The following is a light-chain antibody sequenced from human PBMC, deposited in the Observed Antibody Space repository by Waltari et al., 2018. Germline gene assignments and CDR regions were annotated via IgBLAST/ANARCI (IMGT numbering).Light chain of an antibody. V-gene: IGLV2-18*02. J-gene: IGLJ2*01. Sequence: QSALTQPPSVAGSPAQSVTISCTGTSSDFGSYNHVSCYQQPPGTAPKLMIYEVSNRPSGVPDRFSEYKSGNTASLTISGIQTEDEADYYCSSYTSGTTVVFGVGTKLTVL. CDR2: EVS. CDR1: SSDFGSYNH. CDR3: SSYTSGTTVV.